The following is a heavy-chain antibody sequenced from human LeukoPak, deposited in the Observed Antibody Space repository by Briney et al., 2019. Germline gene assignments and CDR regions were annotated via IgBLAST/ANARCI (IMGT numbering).Heavy chain of an antibody. J-gene: IGHJ3*02. CDR3: ARPGIRITMIVGPQNAFDI. CDR1: GYSISSGYY. CDR2: IYHSGST. Sequence: SETLSLTCTVSGYSISSGYYWGWIRQPPGKGLERIGSIYHSGSTYYNPSLKSRVTISVDTSKNQFSLKLSSVTAADTAVYYCARPGIRITMIVGPQNAFDIWGQGTMVTVSS. V-gene: IGHV4-38-2*02. D-gene: IGHD3-22*01.